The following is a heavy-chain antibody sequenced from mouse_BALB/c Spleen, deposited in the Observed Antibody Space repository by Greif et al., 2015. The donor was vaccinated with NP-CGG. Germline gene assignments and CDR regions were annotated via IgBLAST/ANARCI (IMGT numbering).Heavy chain of an antibody. CDR1: GFSLTSYG. Sequence: VQLQQSGPGLVQPSQSLSITCTVSGFSLTSYGVHWVRQSPGKGLEWLGVIWSGGSTDYNAAFISRLSISKDNSKSQVFFKMNSLQANDTAIYYCASGYYYFDYWGQGTTLTVSS. V-gene: IGHV2-2*02. CDR2: IWSGGST. D-gene: IGHD2-3*01. J-gene: IGHJ2*01. CDR3: ASGYYYFDY.